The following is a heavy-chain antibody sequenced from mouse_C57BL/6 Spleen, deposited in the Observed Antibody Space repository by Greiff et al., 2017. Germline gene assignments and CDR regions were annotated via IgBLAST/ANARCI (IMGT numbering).Heavy chain of an antibody. J-gene: IGHJ2*01. Sequence: EVQGVESGPGMVKPSQSLSLTCTVTGYSITSGYDWHWIRHFPGNKLEWMGYISYSGSTNYNPSLKSRTSITHDTSKNHLFLKLNSVTTEDTATYYCAREGYGTNYFDYWGQGTTLTVSS. CDR1: GYSITSGYD. V-gene: IGHV3-1*01. CDR2: ISYSGST. D-gene: IGHD2-1*01. CDR3: AREGYGTNYFDY.